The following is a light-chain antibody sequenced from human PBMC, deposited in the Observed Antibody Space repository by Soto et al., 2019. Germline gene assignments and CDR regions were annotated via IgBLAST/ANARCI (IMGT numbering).Light chain of an antibody. CDR3: LLYYGETVV. Sequence: QAVVIQEPSLTVSPGGTVTLTCASSTGAVTSGYYPNWFQQKPGQTPRPLIYRTNNKHSWTPARFSGSLLGGKAALTLSTVQPEDEADYYCLLYYGETVVFGGGTKVTVL. V-gene: IGLV7-43*01. CDR2: RTN. CDR1: TGAVTSGYY. J-gene: IGLJ2*01.